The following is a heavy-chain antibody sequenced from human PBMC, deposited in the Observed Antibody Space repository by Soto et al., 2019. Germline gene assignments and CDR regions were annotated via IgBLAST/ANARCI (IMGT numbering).Heavy chain of an antibody. V-gene: IGHV3-30*18. CDR1: GFTFSSYG. CDR2: ISYDGSNK. Sequence: GGSLRLSCAASGFTFSSYGMHWVRQAPGKGLEWVAVISYDGSNKYYADSVKGRFTISRDNSKNTLYLQMNSLRAEDTAVYYCAKRLRDGCSGGSCYSNYYGMDVWGQGTTVTVSS. J-gene: IGHJ6*02. CDR3: AKRLRDGCSGGSCYSNYYGMDV. D-gene: IGHD2-15*01.